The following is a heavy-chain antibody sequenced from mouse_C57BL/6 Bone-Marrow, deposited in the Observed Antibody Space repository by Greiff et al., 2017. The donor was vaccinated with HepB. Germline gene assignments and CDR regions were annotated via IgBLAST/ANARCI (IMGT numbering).Heavy chain of an antibody. J-gene: IGHJ4*01. D-gene: IGHD3-2*01. CDR1: GYSITSGYY. CDR2: ISYDGSN. V-gene: IGHV3-6*01. Sequence: EVQLQQSGPGLVKPSQSLSLTCSVTGYSITSGYYWNWIRQFPGNKLEWMGYISYDGSNNYNPSLKNRISITRDTSKNQSFLKLNSVTTEDTATYYCARRDRGYAMDYWGQGTSVTVSS. CDR3: ARRDRGYAMDY.